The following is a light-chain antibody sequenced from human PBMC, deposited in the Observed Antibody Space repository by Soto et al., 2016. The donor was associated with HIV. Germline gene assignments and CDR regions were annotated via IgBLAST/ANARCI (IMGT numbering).Light chain of an antibody. CDR2: ATY. CDR3: QQTDSFPFT. Sequence: DIRMTQSPSTLSASIGDSVTITCRASQSISSWLAWYQQNPGKAPEVLITATYTLQDGVPSRFSGSASGGTGTDFTLTIDSLQPEDFATYYCQQTDSFPFTFGPGTKVNV. V-gene: IGKV1-12*01. CDR1: QSISSW. J-gene: IGKJ3*01.